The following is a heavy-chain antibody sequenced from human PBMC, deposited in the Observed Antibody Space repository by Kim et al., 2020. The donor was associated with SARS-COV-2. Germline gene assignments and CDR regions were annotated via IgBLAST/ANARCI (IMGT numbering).Heavy chain of an antibody. D-gene: IGHD3-10*01. V-gene: IGHV4-34*01. CDR2: INHSGST. CDR3: ARANGSGSYYNFDY. J-gene: IGHJ4*02. CDR1: GGSFSGYY. Sequence: SQTLSLTCAVYGGSFSGYYWSWLRQPPGKGLEWIGEINHSGSTNYNPSLKSRVTISVDTSKNQFSLKLSSVTAADTAVYYCARANGSGSYYNFDYWGQGTLVTVSS.